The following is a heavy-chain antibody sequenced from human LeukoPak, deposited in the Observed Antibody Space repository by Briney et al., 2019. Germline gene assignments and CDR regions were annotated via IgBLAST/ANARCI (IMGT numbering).Heavy chain of an antibody. V-gene: IGHV4-39*07. Sequence: PSETLSLTCTVSGGSISSSSYYWGWIRQPPGKGLEWIGSIYYSGSTYYNPSLKSRVTISVDTSKNQFSLKLSSVTAADTAVYYCAIYDSSGYYLDYWGQGTLVTVSS. J-gene: IGHJ4*02. CDR1: GGSISSSSYY. CDR3: AIYDSSGYYLDY. D-gene: IGHD3-22*01. CDR2: IYYSGST.